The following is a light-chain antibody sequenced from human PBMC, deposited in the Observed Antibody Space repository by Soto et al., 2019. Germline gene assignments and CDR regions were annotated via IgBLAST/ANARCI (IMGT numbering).Light chain of an antibody. Sequence: EIVMTQSPATPSVSPGERAPLSCRASQSVRDNLAWYQQKPGQAPRLLIYGASTRATGIPARFSGIGSGTDFTLTISSLQSEDFTVYYCQQYNNWPLTFGGGTKVDI. CDR1: QSVRDN. V-gene: IGKV3D-15*01. CDR2: GAS. J-gene: IGKJ4*01. CDR3: QQYNNWPLT.